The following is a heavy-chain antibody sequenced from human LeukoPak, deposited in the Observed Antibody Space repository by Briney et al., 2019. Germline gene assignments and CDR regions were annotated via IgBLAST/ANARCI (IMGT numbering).Heavy chain of an antibody. CDR2: IYPGDSDT. Sequence: GESLKISXEGSGYSFTSYWIGWVRQMSGKGQEWMGIIYPGDSDTIYNPSFQGQVIISADKSTNTAHLQWSSLKASDTAIYYCARLRYCSGGSCYPDYWGQGALVTVSS. V-gene: IGHV5-51*01. D-gene: IGHD2-15*01. J-gene: IGHJ4*02. CDR1: GYSFTSYW. CDR3: ARLRYCSGGSCYPDY.